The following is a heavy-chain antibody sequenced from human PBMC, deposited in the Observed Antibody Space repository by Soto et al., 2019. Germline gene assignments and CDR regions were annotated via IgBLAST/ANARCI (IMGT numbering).Heavy chain of an antibody. V-gene: IGHV4-59*08. CDR2: IYYSGST. D-gene: IGHD2-15*01. Sequence: PSETLSLTCTVSGGSISSYYWSWIRQPPGKGLEWIGYIYYSGSTNYNPSLKSRVTISVNTSKNQFSLKLSSVTAADTAVYYCARHSELSNCSGGSCYVDWFDPGGQGTLVT. CDR1: GGSISSYY. J-gene: IGHJ5*02. CDR3: ARHSELSNCSGGSCYVDWFDP.